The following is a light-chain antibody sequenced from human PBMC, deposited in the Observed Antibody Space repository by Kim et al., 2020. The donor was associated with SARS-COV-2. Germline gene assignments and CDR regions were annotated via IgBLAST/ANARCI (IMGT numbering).Light chain of an antibody. CDR3: QAWDTSTAV. CDR1: KLGDKY. CDR2: QDS. V-gene: IGLV3-1*01. Sequence: VAPGQKAAITCSGDKLGDKYVSWYQQKSGQSPVLIVYQDSKRPSGIPGRFSASTSGSTATLTISGTQALDEADYFCQAWDTSTAVFGGGTQLTVL. J-gene: IGLJ3*02.